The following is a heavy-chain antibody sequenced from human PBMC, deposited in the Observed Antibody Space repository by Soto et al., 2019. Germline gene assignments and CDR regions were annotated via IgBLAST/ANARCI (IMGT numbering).Heavy chain of an antibody. CDR3: TRGITLRYFDWHFDY. CDR1: GFTFGDYA. J-gene: IGHJ4*02. D-gene: IGHD3-9*01. CDR2: IRSKAYGGTT. V-gene: IGHV3-49*05. Sequence: EVQLVESGRGLVKPGRSLRLSCTASGFTFGDYAMSWFRQAPGKGLEWVGFIRSKAYGGTTEYAASVKGRFTISRDDSKSIAYLQMNSLKTEDTAVYYCTRGITLRYFDWHFDYWGQGTLVTVSS.